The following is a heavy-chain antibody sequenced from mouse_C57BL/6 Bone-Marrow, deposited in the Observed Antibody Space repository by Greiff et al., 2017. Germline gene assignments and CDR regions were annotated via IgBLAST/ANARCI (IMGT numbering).Heavy chain of an antibody. CDR1: GYAFSSYW. Sequence: VQLVESGAELVKPGASVKISCKASGYAFSSYWMNWVKQRPGKGLEWIGQIYPGDGDTNYNGKFKGKATLTADKSSSTAYMQLSSLTSEDSAVYFCARFGGLRPFDYWGQGTTLTVSS. J-gene: IGHJ2*01. D-gene: IGHD2-4*01. V-gene: IGHV1-80*01. CDR3: ARFGGLRPFDY. CDR2: IYPGDGDT.